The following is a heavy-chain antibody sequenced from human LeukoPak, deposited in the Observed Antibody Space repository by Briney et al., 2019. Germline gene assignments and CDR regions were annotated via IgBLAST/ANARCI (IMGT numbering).Heavy chain of an antibody. D-gene: IGHD4-23*01. CDR1: GFIFDDYT. CDR3: AKDSDYGGNSGYFDH. V-gene: IGHV3-43*01. J-gene: IGHJ4*02. CDR2: ISWDGGST. Sequence: GGSLRLSCAASGFIFDDYTMHWVRQAPGKGLEWVSLISWDGGSTYYADPVKGRFTVSRDNSKNSLCLQMNSLRTEDTAFYYCAKDSDYGGNSGYFDHWGQGTLVTVSS.